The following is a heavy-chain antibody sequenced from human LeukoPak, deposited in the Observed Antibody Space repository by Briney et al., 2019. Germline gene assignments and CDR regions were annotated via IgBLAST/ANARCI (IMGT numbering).Heavy chain of an antibody. Sequence: PGGSLRLSCAASGFTFDDYAMHWVRQAPGKGLEWVSGISWNSGSIGYADSVKGRFTISRDNAKNSLYLQMNSLSAEDTALYYCAKEERYYDFWSGHHYYYYGMDVWGQGTTVTVSS. CDR1: GFTFDDYA. J-gene: IGHJ6*02. D-gene: IGHD3-3*01. CDR3: AKEERYYDFWSGHHYYYYGMDV. V-gene: IGHV3-9*01. CDR2: ISWNSGSI.